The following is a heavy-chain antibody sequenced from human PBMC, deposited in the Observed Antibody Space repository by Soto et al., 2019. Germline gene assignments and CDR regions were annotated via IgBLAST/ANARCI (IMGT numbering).Heavy chain of an antibody. CDR2: IYHSGVT. J-gene: IGHJ6*02. CDR3: AKLWFGGNYYGMDV. CDR1: GGSISSTFC. V-gene: IGHV4-4*02. D-gene: IGHD3-10*01. Sequence: TLSLTCAVSGGSISSTFCWTWVRHTPGKGLEWVGEIYHSGVTNYNPSLKSRVTISVDKSKNQFSLKVSSVTAADTAVYYWAKLWFGGNYYGMDVWGQGTTVTVSS.